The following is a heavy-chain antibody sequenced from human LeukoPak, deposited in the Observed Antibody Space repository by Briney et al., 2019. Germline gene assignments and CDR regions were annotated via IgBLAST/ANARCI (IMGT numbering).Heavy chain of an antibody. Sequence: VGSVKVSCKASGGTFSSYAISWVRQAPGQGLEWMGGIIPIFGTANYAQTVQGRVTITADDSTSTAYMELSSLRSEDTAVYYCARGGRGDSGYDYWGQGTLVTVSS. CDR3: ARGGRGDSGYDY. J-gene: IGHJ4*02. CDR1: GGTFSSYA. V-gene: IGHV1-69*13. D-gene: IGHD5-12*01. CDR2: IIPIFGTA.